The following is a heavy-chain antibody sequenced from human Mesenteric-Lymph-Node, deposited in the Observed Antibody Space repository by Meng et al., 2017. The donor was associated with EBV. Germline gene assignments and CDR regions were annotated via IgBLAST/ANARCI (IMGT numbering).Heavy chain of an antibody. V-gene: IGHV1-18*01. CDR2: ISGYNGNA. Sequence: QVQLVQTEVEVKKPGASMKVSCKASGYTFTTYGITWVRQAPGQGLEWMGWISGYNGNANYAQKLQGRVTMTTDTSTSTVHMELRSLRSDDTAVYYCARGYTGYAFLDYWGQGILVTVSS. CDR3: ARGYTGYAFLDY. D-gene: IGHD5-12*01. J-gene: IGHJ4*02. CDR1: GYTFTTYG.